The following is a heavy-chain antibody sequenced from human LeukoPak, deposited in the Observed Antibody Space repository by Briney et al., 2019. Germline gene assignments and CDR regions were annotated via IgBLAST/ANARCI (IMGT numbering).Heavy chain of an antibody. CDR2: LCISGRT. Sequence: SQPLTLPCSVSGDSISSGGYYWSWIRQQPGKGREWFGDLCISGRTYYPPSRKSRVTKSVVTSKNQFSLKLSSVTPPDTAVYYCARASPDGYCDPARLDSWG. J-gene: IGHJ5*01. D-gene: IGHD5-24*01. CDR1: GDSISSGGYY. V-gene: IGHV4-31*03. CDR3: ARASPDGYCDPARLDS.